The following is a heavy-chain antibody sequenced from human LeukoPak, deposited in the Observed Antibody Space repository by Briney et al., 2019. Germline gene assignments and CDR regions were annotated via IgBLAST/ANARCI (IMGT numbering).Heavy chain of an antibody. J-gene: IGHJ4*02. CDR1: SYSISSGYY. CDR2: IYHSGST. Sequence: SETLSLTCAVSSYSISSGYYWGWIRQPPGKGLEWIGSIYHSGSTYYNPSLKSRVTISVDTSKNQFSLKLSSVTAADTAVYYRASTLPVYYYDSSGYYYDYWGQGTLVTVSS. D-gene: IGHD3-22*01. CDR3: ASTLPVYYYDSSGYYYDY. V-gene: IGHV4-38-2*01.